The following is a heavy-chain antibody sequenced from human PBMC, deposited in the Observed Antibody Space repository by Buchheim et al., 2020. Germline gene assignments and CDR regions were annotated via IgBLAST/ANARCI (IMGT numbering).Heavy chain of an antibody. Sequence: EVQLLESGGDLVQPGGSLRLSCAASGFTFSNYAMTWVRQAPGKGLEWVSTINDSGDKTYYADSVKGRFTISRDNAKNSLYLQMNSLRAEDTAVYYCARGAAARPLDYWGQGTL. CDR1: GFTFSNYA. J-gene: IGHJ4*02. CDR3: ARGAAARPLDY. V-gene: IGHV3-23*01. D-gene: IGHD6-6*01. CDR2: INDSGDKT.